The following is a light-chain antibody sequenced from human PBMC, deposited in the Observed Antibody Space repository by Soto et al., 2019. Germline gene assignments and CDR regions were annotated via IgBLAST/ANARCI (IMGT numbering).Light chain of an antibody. CDR1: QTVDTNY. V-gene: IGKV3-20*01. J-gene: IGKJ1*01. CDR2: GAS. CDR3: QQYATSPWT. Sequence: EILMTQSPGTLSLSPGERATLSCRASQTVDTNYLAWYQQIPGQAPRLLIYGASTRATGIPDRFSGSGSGTDFTLTISRLDPEDSAVYYCQQYATSPWTFGQGTKVEIK.